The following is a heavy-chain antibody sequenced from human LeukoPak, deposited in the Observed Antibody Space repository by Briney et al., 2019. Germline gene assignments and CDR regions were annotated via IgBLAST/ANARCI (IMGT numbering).Heavy chain of an antibody. CDR3: HQPVTLPA. V-gene: IGHV3-7*01. CDR2: IKEDGSDK. Sequence: GGSLRLSCVVSGITFRNYWMSWVRQAPGKGLEWVAFIKEDGSDKHYVDSVKGRFTISRDNAKNPLYLQMNSLRAEDTAVYFCHQPVTLPAWGQGALVTVSP. CDR1: GITFRNYW. D-gene: IGHD2-2*01. J-gene: IGHJ5*02.